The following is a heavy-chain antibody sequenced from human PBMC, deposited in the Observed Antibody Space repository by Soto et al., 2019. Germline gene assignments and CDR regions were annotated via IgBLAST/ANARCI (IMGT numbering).Heavy chain of an antibody. D-gene: IGHD3-16*02. CDR1: GLAFPIDD. CDR2: MNPSGRNT. Sequence: QVQLVQSGAEVKKPGASVQVSCKASGLAFPIDDIIWVRQTIGQGLEFMGWMNPSGRNTGYAQKFQGIATFTRNTPTSTAYIDLSGLRSEDTAVYYCARYRTKVPVAFDVWGQGTMVTVSS. CDR3: ARYRTKVPVAFDV. J-gene: IGHJ3*01. V-gene: IGHV1-8*01.